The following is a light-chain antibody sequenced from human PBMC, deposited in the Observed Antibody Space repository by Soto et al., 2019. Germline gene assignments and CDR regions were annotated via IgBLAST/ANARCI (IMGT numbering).Light chain of an antibody. Sequence: EIVLTQSPATLSLSPRERATLSCRASQSVSSYLAWYQQKPGQAPRLLIYDASNRATGIPARFSGSGSGTDFTLTISSLEPEDFAFYYCQQRSNWPGVTFGQGTRLEIK. CDR3: QQRSNWPGVT. J-gene: IGKJ5*01. CDR1: QSVSSY. V-gene: IGKV3-11*01. CDR2: DAS.